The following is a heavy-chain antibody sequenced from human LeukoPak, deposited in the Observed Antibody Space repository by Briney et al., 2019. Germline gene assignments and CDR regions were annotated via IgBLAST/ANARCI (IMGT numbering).Heavy chain of an antibody. CDR1: GFTFSSYW. J-gene: IGHJ3*02. Sequence: GGSLRLSCSASGFTFSSYWMSWVRQAPGKGLEWVANIKQDGSEKYYVDSVKGRFTISRDNAKNSLYLQMNSLRAEDTAVYYCARAKERSGWYPDAFDIWGQGTMVTVSS. D-gene: IGHD6-19*01. V-gene: IGHV3-7*01. CDR3: ARAKERSGWYPDAFDI. CDR2: IKQDGSEK.